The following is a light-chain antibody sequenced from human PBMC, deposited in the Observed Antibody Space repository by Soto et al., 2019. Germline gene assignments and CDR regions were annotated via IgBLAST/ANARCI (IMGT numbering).Light chain of an antibody. J-gene: IGKJ1*01. CDR3: QQYHGFW. CDR1: QTISSW. CDR2: KAS. Sequence: DIQMTQSPSTLSGSVGDRVTITCRASQTISSWLAWYQQKPGKAPKLLIYKASTLKSGVPSRFSGSGSGTQFSLIISGLQPEDFATYYCQQYHGFWFGQGTKVDI. V-gene: IGKV1-5*03.